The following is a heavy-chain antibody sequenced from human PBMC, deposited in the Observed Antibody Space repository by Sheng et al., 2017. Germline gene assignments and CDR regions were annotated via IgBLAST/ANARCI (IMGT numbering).Heavy chain of an antibody. J-gene: IGHJ4*02. CDR3: ARDANYYDSSGYYYAPFDY. D-gene: IGHD3-22*01. V-gene: IGHV3-11*05. CDR2: ISSSSSYT. Sequence: QVQLVESGGGLVKPGGSLRLSCAASGFTFSDYYMSWIRQAPGKGLEWVSYISSSSSYTNYADSVKGRFTISRDNAKNSLYLQMNSLRAEDTAVYYCARDANYYDSSGYYYAPFDYWGQGTLVTVSS. CDR1: GFTFSDYY.